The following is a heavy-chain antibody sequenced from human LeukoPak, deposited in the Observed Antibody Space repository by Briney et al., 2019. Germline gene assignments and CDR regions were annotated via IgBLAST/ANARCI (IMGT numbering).Heavy chain of an antibody. V-gene: IGHV4-59*08. D-gene: IGHD3-22*01. J-gene: IGHJ4*02. CDR1: GGSISSYY. CDR2: IYYSGST. CDR3: ARLYDSSGYYKGYFDY. Sequence: SETLSLTCTVSGGSISSYYWSWIRQPPGKGLEWLGYIYYSGSTNYNPSLKSRVTISVDTSKNQFSLKLSSVTAADTAVYYCARLYDSSGYYKGYFDYWGQGTLVTVSS.